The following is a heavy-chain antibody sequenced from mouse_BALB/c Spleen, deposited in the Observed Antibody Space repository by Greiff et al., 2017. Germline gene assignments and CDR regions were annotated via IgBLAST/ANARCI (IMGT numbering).Heavy chain of an antibody. Sequence: QVQLQQSGPELVKPGASVKMTCKASGYTFTSDYVHWGMQRPGQRLVWIGWIYRGDGSTRYNAKFKGKTTLTADKSSIPSYMLLSSLTSEDSAINVCASPATRGGFAYWGQGTLVTVSA. CDR2: IYRGDGST. CDR1: GYTFTSDY. J-gene: IGHJ3*01. CDR3: ASPATRGGFAY. V-gene: IGHV1S56*01.